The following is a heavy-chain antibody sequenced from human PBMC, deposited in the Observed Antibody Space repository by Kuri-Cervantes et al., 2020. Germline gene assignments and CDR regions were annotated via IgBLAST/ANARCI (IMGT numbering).Heavy chain of an antibody. CDR3: AKDISRLFRAMDV. Sequence: GESLKISCAASGFTFSSYWMHWVRQVPGKGLVWVSRIKSDGSSTGHADSVKGRFTVSRDNSKNSLCLQMNSLRTEDTALYYCAKDISRLFRAMDVWGKGTAVTVSS. D-gene: IGHD3-10*01. CDR1: GFTFSSYW. V-gene: IGHV3-74*01. CDR2: IKSDGSST. J-gene: IGHJ6*03.